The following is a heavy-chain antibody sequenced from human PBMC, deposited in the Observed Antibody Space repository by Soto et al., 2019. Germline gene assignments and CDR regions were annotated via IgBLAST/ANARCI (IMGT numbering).Heavy chain of an antibody. V-gene: IGHV3-33*01. CDR2: VYYDGSNK. Sequence: GGSLRLSCAASGFTFSSYAMHWVRQAPGKGLEWVAVVYYDGSNKYYGDSVKGRFTISRDNSKNTLYLQMDSLGAEDTAVYYCARAYCSNAICYYYFDYWGQGILVTVSS. CDR3: ARAYCSNAICYYYFDY. J-gene: IGHJ4*02. D-gene: IGHD2-8*01. CDR1: GFTFSSYA.